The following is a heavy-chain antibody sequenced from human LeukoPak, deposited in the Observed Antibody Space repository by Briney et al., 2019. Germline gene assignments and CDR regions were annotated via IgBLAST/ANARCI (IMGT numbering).Heavy chain of an antibody. Sequence: GGSLRLSCAASGFTFSSYGMHWVRQAPGKGLEWVAFIQYDGSNKYYADSVKGRFTISRDNSKNTLYLQMGSLRAEDMAVYYCARDLETYYDILTGPKCPDYWGQGTLVTVSS. V-gene: IGHV3-30*02. CDR2: IQYDGSNK. CDR3: ARDLETYYDILTGPKCPDY. D-gene: IGHD3-9*01. CDR1: GFTFSSYG. J-gene: IGHJ4*02.